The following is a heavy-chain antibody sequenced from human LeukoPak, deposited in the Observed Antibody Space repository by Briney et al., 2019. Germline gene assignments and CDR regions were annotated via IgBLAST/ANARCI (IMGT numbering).Heavy chain of an antibody. J-gene: IGHJ1*01. CDR2: ISGSGGST. CDR3: AKDSHPWFGELRVEYEH. CDR1: GFTFSSYA. V-gene: IGHV3-23*01. Sequence: GGSLRLSCAASGFTFSSYAMSWVRQAPGKGLEWVSAISGSGGSTYYADSVKGRFTISRDNSKNTLYLQMNSLRAEDTAVYYCAKDSHPWFGELRVEYEHWGQGTLVTVS. D-gene: IGHD3-10*01.